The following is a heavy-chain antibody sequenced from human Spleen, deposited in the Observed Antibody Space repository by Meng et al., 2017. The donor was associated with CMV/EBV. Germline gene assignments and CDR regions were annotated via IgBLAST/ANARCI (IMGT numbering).Heavy chain of an antibody. D-gene: IGHD2-2*01. Sequence: ASVKVSCKASGYTFTSYYMHWVRQAPGQGLEWMGIINPSGGSTSYAQKFQGRVTMTRDTSTSTVYMELSSLRSEDTAVYYCARDSRRVGVVPAAMGYWGQGTLVTVSS. CDR3: ARDSRRVGVVPAAMGY. CDR2: INPSGGST. J-gene: IGHJ4*02. V-gene: IGHV1-46*01. CDR1: GYTFTSYY.